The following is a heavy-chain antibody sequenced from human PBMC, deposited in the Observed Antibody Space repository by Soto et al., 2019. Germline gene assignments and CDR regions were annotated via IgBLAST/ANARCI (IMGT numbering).Heavy chain of an antibody. CDR2: ISYDGSNK. Sequence: QVQLVESGGGVVQPGRSLRLSCAASGFTFSSYGMHWVRQAPGKGLEWVAVISYDGSNKYYADSVKGRFTISRDNSKNTLYLQMNRLRAEETDVYYCAKDLGGWGQGTMVTVSS. J-gene: IGHJ3*01. CDR3: AKDLGG. V-gene: IGHV3-30*18. CDR1: GFTFSSYG. D-gene: IGHD2-15*01.